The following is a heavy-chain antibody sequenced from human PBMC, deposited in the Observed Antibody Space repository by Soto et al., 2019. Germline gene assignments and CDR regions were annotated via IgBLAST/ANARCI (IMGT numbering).Heavy chain of an antibody. CDR3: VKERSGHSYADS. CDR1: GFTFSNYA. Sequence: EVQLLESGGGLLQPGGSLRLSFAASGFTFSNYAMSWLRQPPGKGLEWVSAISGSGDRTYYADSVKGRFTISRDNSKNTLYLQMNSLRAEDSAVYYCVKERSGHSYADSWGQGTLVTVSS. CDR2: ISGSGDRT. V-gene: IGHV3-23*01. D-gene: IGHD5-18*01. J-gene: IGHJ4*02.